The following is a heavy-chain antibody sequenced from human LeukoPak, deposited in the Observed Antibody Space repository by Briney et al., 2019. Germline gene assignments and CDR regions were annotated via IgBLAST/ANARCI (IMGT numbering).Heavy chain of an antibody. J-gene: IGHJ3*02. CDR3: AREWSNGWPLMGAFDI. CDR2: IDTNTGNP. Sequence: ASVKVSCKASGYTFTNYVMNWVRQAPGQGLEWMGWIDTNTGNPTYAQGFTGRFVFSLDTSVSTAYLQISSLKAEDTGVYYCAREWSNGWPLMGAFDIWGQGTMVTVSS. CDR1: GYTFTNYV. V-gene: IGHV7-4-1*02. D-gene: IGHD6-19*01.